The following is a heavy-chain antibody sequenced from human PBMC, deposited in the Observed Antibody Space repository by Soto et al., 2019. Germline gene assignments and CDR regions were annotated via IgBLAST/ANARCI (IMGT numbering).Heavy chain of an antibody. CDR3: ARVEAVAGIYNYHGLDV. J-gene: IGHJ6*02. D-gene: IGHD6-19*01. CDR1: GGTFSNYA. Sequence: QGQLVQSGAEVKKPGSSVKVSCKASGGTFSNYAISWVRQAPGQGLEWMGGIVPIFGTTYYAQKFQGRVTIIADDSTTTAYLELSSLRSEDTAMYYCARVEAVAGIYNYHGLDVWGQGTAVSVSS. CDR2: IVPIFGTT. V-gene: IGHV1-69*12.